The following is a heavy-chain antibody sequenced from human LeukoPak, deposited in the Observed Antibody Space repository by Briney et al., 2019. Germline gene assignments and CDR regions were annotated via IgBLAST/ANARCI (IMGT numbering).Heavy chain of an antibody. D-gene: IGHD6-13*01. V-gene: IGHV1-2*02. CDR3: ARVRRIAAAGAEYFQH. Sequence: GASVKVSCKASGYTFTGYYMHWVRQAPGQGLEWMGWINPNSGGTNYAQKFQGRVTMTRDTSISTAYMELSRLRSDDTAVYYCARVRRIAAAGAEYFQHWGQGTLVTVSS. J-gene: IGHJ1*01. CDR2: INPNSGGT. CDR1: GYTFTGYY.